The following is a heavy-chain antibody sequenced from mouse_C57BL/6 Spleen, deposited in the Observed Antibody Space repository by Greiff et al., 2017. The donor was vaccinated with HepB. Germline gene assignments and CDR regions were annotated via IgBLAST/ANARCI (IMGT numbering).Heavy chain of an antibody. J-gene: IGHJ4*01. CDR1: GYSITSGYY. V-gene: IGHV3-6*01. CDR2: ISYDGSN. CDR3: ARKGYYDYETYAMDY. D-gene: IGHD2-4*01. Sequence: EVQLQESGPGLVKPSQSLSLTCSVTGYSITSGYYWNWIRQFPGNKLEWMGYISYDGSNNYNPSLKNRISITRDTSKNQFFLKLNSVTTEDTATYYCARKGYYDYETYAMDYWGQGTSVTVSS.